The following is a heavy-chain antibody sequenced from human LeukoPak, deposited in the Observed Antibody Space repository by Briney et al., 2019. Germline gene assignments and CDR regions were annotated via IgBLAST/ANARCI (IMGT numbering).Heavy chain of an antibody. V-gene: IGHV3-48*01. CDR2: ISSSSSTI. CDR3: ARDLTGYARYFDY. J-gene: IGHJ4*02. Sequence: GGSLRLSCAASGFTFSSYSMNWVRQAPGKGLEWVSYISSSSSTIYYADSVKGRFTTPRDNAKNSLYLQMNSLRAEDTAVYYCARDLTGYARYFDYWGQGTLVTVSS. D-gene: IGHD3-9*01. CDR1: GFTFSSYS.